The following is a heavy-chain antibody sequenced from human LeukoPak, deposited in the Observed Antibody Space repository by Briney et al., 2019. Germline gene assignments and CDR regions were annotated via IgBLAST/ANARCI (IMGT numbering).Heavy chain of an antibody. J-gene: IGHJ3*02. CDR2: IYYSGST. Sequence: SETLSLTCTVSGGSISSYYWSWIRQPPGKGLEWIGYIYYSGSTNHNPSLKSRVTISVDTSKNQFSLKLSSVTAADTAVYYCARGQFDSSGYYYEADAFDIWGQGTMVTVSS. D-gene: IGHD3-22*01. V-gene: IGHV4-59*01. CDR1: GGSISSYY. CDR3: ARGQFDSSGYYYEADAFDI.